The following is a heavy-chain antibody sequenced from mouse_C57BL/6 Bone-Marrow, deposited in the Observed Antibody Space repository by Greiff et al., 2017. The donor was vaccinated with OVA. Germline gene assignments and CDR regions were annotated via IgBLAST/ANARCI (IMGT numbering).Heavy chain of an antibody. CDR3: AREGEIYYYGSSPLDY. J-gene: IGHJ2*01. V-gene: IGHV1-85*01. D-gene: IGHD1-1*01. CDR2: IYPRDGST. CDR1: GYTFTSYD. Sequence: QVQLQQSGPELVKPGASVKLSCKASGYTFTSYDINWVKQRPGQGLEWIGWIYPRDGSTKYNEKFKGKATLTVDTSSSTAYMELHSLTSEDSAVYFCAREGEIYYYGSSPLDYWGQGTTRTVSS.